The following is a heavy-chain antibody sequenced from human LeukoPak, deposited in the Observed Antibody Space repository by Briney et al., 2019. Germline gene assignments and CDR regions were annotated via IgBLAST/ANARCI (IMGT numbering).Heavy chain of an antibody. Sequence: ASVKVSCKACGYTFNSYDINWVRQATGQGLEWMGWMNPNSGNTGYAQKFQGRVTMTRNTSISTAYMELSSLRSEDTAVYDCARDNLIVVGDYWGHGTLVTVSS. CDR1: GYTFNSYD. CDR3: ARDNLIVVGDY. CDR2: MNPNSGNT. V-gene: IGHV1-8*01. J-gene: IGHJ4*03. D-gene: IGHD1-14*01.